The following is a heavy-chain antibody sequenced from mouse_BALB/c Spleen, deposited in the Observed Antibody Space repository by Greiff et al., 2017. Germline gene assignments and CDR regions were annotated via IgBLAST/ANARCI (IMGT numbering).Heavy chain of an antibody. D-gene: IGHD1-1*01. J-gene: IGHJ3*01. CDR2: ILPGSGST. CDR3: ARSSDYYGSSYGFAY. CDR1: GYTFSSYW. Sequence: QVQLQQSGAELMKPGASVKISCKATGYTFSSYWIEWVKQRPGHGLEWIGEILPGSGSTNYNEKFKGKATFTADTSSNTAYMQLSSLTSEDSAVYYCARSSDYYGSSYGFAYWGQGTLVTVSA. V-gene: IGHV1-9*01.